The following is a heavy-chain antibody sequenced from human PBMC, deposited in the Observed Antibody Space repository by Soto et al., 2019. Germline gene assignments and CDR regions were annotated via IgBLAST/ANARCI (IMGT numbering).Heavy chain of an antibody. CDR2: IYWDDDK. J-gene: IGHJ4*02. CDR1: GFSISTNGVG. D-gene: IGHD1-1*01. CDR3: AHRVALGGNWNGGSFDF. Sequence: QITLKESGPTRVKPTQTLTLTCTFSGFSISTNGVGVGWIRQPPGKALEGLALIYWDDDKRYISSLRKRLTITKDSSTNQVVLTMTNMDPVDTATYYCAHRVALGGNWNGGSFDFWGPGALVTVSS. V-gene: IGHV2-5*02.